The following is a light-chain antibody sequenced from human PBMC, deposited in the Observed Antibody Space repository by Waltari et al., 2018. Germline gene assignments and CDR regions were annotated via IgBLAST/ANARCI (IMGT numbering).Light chain of an antibody. CDR3: QQYYSTPH. CDR2: WAS. Sequence: DIVMTQSPDSLAVSLGGRSTVNCQSSQSILYSSKNKNYLAWYQQKPGQPPKLLIYWASTRESGVPDRFSGSGSGTDFTLTISSLQAEDVAVYYCQQYYSTPHFGQGTKLEIK. J-gene: IGKJ2*01. CDR1: QSILYSSKNKNY. V-gene: IGKV4-1*01.